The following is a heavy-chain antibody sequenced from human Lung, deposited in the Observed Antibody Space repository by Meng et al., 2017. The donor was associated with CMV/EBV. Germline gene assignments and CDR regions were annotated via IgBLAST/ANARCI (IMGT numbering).Heavy chain of an antibody. D-gene: IGHD3/OR15-3a*01. CDR3: AKDRTGPPFDY. Sequence: GSXKISCAASGFTFSSYAMSWVRQAPGKGLEWVSAISGSGGSTYYADSVKGRFTISRDNSKNTLYLQMNSLRAEDTAVYYCAKDRTGPPFDYWGQGTLVTVSS. J-gene: IGHJ4*02. CDR1: GFTFSSYA. CDR2: ISGSGGST. V-gene: IGHV3-23*01.